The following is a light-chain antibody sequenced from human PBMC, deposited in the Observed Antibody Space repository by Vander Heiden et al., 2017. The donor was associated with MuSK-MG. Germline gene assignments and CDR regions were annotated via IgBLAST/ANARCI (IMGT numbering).Light chain of an antibody. Sequence: DIQMTQSPSSLSASVGDRVTITCRASQDIRTSLAWYQQKPGKVPKLVIYDAATLQSGVPSRFSGRGSGTDFSLTISSLQPEDVATYYCQKYYSAPLTFGHGTKVXIK. CDR2: DAA. CDR1: QDIRTS. CDR3: QKYYSAPLT. V-gene: IGKV1-27*01. J-gene: IGKJ3*01.